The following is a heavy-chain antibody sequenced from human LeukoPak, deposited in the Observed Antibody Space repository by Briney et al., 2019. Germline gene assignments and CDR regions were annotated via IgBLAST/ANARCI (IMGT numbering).Heavy chain of an antibody. D-gene: IGHD3-9*01. J-gene: IGHJ5*02. CDR1: GYTFTSYG. Sequence: ASVKVSCKASGYTFTSYGIGWVRQARGQGLEWMGWISAYNGNTNYAQKLQGRVTMTTDTSTSTAYMELRSLRSDDTAVYYCARDGLRYFDWLSNWFDPWGQGTLVTVSS. CDR3: ARDGLRYFDWLSNWFDP. CDR2: ISAYNGNT. V-gene: IGHV1-18*01.